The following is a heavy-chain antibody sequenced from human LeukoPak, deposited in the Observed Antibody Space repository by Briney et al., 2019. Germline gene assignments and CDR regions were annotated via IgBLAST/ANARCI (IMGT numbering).Heavy chain of an antibody. Sequence: PGGSLRLSCTPSGFSFGDYAVSWFRQAPGKGLEWIGFIRSKPYGGATEYAASVKGRFTISRDDSNSIAYVQMNSLKIEDTAVYYCSRTVVADPFDYWGQGTLVTVSS. D-gene: IGHD2-21*01. CDR2: IRSKPYGGAT. J-gene: IGHJ4*02. CDR1: GFSFGDYA. CDR3: SRTVVADPFDY. V-gene: IGHV3-49*03.